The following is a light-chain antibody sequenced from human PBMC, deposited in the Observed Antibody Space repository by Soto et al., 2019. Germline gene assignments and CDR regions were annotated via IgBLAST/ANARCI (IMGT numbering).Light chain of an antibody. CDR2: GAS. V-gene: IGKV3-20*01. J-gene: IGKJ5*01. CDR3: QQYGSSPT. CDR1: QSLTTRY. Sequence: EIVLTQSPGTLSLFPGERATLSCRASQSLTTRYFAWYQKKPGQAPRLLIYGASSRATGIPDRFSGSGSGTDFTLTISRLEPEDFAAYYCQQYGSSPTFGQGTRLEIK.